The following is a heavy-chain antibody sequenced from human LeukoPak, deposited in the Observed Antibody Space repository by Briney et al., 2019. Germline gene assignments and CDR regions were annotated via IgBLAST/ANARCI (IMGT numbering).Heavy chain of an antibody. CDR1: GFTFSSYA. Sequence: SGGSLRLSCAASGFTFSSYAMSWVRQAPGKGLEWVSAISGSGGSAYYADSVKGRFTISRDNSKNTLYLQMNSLRAEDTAVYYCAKGSLNAPNPDAAFDHWGQGTLVTVSS. J-gene: IGHJ4*02. CDR3: AKGSLNAPNPDAAFDH. CDR2: ISGSGGSA. V-gene: IGHV3-23*01.